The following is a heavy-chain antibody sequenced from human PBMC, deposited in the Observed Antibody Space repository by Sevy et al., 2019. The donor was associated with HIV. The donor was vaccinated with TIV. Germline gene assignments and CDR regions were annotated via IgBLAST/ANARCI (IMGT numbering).Heavy chain of an antibody. J-gene: IGHJ5*02. V-gene: IGHV3-49*03. CDR3: TSGGDIVVVVAASNWFDP. CDR1: GFTFGDYA. CDR2: IRSKAYGGTT. D-gene: IGHD2-15*01. Sequence: GGSLRLSCTASGFTFGDYAMSWFRQAPGKGLEWVGFIRSKAYGGTTEYAASVKGRFTISRDDSKSIAYLQMNSLKTEDTAVYYCTSGGDIVVVVAASNWFDPWGQGTLVTVSS.